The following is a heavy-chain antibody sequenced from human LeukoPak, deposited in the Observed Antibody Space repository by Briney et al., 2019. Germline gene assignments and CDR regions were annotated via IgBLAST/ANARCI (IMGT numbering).Heavy chain of an antibody. Sequence: GGSLRLSCAASGFTFSSYSMNWVRQAPGKGLELVSSISSSSSYIYYADSVKGRFTISRDNAKNSLYLQMNSLRAEDTAVYYCASRYCSGGSCYSGWGAGFDPWGQGTLVTVSS. CDR1: GFTFSSYS. J-gene: IGHJ5*02. D-gene: IGHD2-15*01. CDR3: ASRYCSGGSCYSGWGAGFDP. CDR2: ISSSSSYI. V-gene: IGHV3-21*01.